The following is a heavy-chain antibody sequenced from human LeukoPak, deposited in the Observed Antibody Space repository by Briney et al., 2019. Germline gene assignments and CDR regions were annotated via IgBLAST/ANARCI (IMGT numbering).Heavy chain of an antibody. CDR1: GFTFSSYA. Sequence: GGSLRLSCAASGFTFSSYAMSWVRQAPGKGLGWVSSISGSGAGTKYADSVKGRFNISRDNPKNTLYLQMNSLRAEDTAVYYCANSNWFDPWGQGTLVTVSS. J-gene: IGHJ5*02. CDR2: ISGSGAGT. CDR3: ANSNWFDP. V-gene: IGHV3-23*01.